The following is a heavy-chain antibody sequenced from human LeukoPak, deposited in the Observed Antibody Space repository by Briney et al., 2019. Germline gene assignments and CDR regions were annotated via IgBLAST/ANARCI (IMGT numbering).Heavy chain of an antibody. J-gene: IGHJ4*02. CDR3: AMGDYYDSSGYPLLYY. V-gene: IGHV4-61*02. Sequence: PSQTLSLTCTVSGGSISSGSYYWSWIRQPAGKGLEWIGRIYTSGSTNYNPSLKSRVTISVDTSKNQFSLKLSSVTAADTAVYYCAMGDYYDSSGYPLLYYWGQGTLVTVSS. D-gene: IGHD3-22*01. CDR2: IYTSGST. CDR1: GGSISSGSYY.